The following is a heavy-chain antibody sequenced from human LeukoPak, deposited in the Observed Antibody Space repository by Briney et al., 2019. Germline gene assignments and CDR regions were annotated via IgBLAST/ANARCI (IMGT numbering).Heavy chain of an antibody. J-gene: IGHJ4*02. Sequence: PSETLSLTCTVSGGSISSSSYYWGWIRQPPGKGLEWIGSIYYSGSTYYNPSLKSRVTISVDTSKNQFSLKLSSVTAADTAVYYCARSQPYDRVADYWGQGTLVTVSS. CDR3: ARSQPYDRVADY. D-gene: IGHD5-12*01. CDR2: IYYSGST. CDR1: GGSISSSSYY. V-gene: IGHV4-39*07.